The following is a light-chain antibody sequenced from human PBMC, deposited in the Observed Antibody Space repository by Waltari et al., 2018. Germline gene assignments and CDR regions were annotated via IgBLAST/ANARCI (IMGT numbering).Light chain of an antibody. CDR1: ASNIGGNL. J-gene: IGLJ3*02. CDR3: QSYDTSLSVV. CDR2: RSD. Sequence: QSVLTPTPSASGTPGQRVTISCSGSASNIGGNLVTWYQQLPGKAPKLLIYRSDLQPSGVPDRFSGSKSGTSASLAISGLQSEDEADYYCQSYDTSLSVVFGGGTKLTVL. V-gene: IGLV1-44*01.